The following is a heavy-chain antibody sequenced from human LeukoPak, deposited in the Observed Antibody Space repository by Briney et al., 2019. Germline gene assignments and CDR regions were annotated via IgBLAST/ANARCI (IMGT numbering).Heavy chain of an antibody. CDR1: GFTFSSYS. Sequence: GGSLRLSCAASGFTFSSYSMNWVRQAPGKGLEWVSYISSGSSTIYYADSVKGRFTISRDNSKNTLYLQMNSLRAEDTAVYYCARGGIAAVGSLDPWGQGTLVTVSS. J-gene: IGHJ5*02. CDR3: ARGGIAAVGSLDP. D-gene: IGHD6-13*01. V-gene: IGHV3-48*01. CDR2: ISSGSSTI.